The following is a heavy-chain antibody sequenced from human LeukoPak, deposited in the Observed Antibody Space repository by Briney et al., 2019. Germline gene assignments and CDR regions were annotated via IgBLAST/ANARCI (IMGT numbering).Heavy chain of an antibody. CDR1: GFTVRSNY. CDR2: IYSGGST. CDR3: AKDNSAAGTPFDY. J-gene: IGHJ4*02. D-gene: IGHD6-13*01. V-gene: IGHV3-66*01. Sequence: GGSLRLSCAASGFTVRSNYMSWVRQAPGKGLEWVSAIYSGGSTYYADSVKGRFTISRDNSKNTLYLQMNSLRAEDTAVYYCAKDNSAAGTPFDYWGQGTLVTVSS.